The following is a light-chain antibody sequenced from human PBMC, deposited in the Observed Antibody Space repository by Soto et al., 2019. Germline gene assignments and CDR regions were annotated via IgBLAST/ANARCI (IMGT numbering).Light chain of an antibody. V-gene: IGLV2-14*01. Sequence: QSALTQPASVSGSPGQSITISCTGTSSDVGGYKYVSWYQQYPGKVPKLMIYEVSNRPSGVSNRFSGSQSGNTASLTISGLQAEDEAEYYCTSYTTSRTFVFXTGTKVTVL. CDR3: TSYTTSRTFV. J-gene: IGLJ1*01. CDR2: EVS. CDR1: SSDVGGYKY.